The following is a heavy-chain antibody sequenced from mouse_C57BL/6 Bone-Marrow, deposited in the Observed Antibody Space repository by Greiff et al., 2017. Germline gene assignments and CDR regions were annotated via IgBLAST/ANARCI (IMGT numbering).Heavy chain of an antibody. V-gene: IGHV1-74*01. CDR3: AIDDGYYNYAMDY. CDR1: GYTFTSYW. J-gene: IGHJ4*01. CDR2: IHPSDSDT. D-gene: IGHD2-3*01. Sequence: VKLQQPGAELVKPGASVKVSCKASGYTFTSYWMHWVKQRPGQGLEWIGRIHPSDSDTNYNQKFKGKATLTVDRSSSTAYMQLSSLTSEASAVYYCAIDDGYYNYAMDYWGQGTSVTVSS.